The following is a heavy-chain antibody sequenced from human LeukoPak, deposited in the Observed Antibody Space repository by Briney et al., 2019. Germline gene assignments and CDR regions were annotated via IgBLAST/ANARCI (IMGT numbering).Heavy chain of an antibody. CDR2: IIPIFGIA. CDR1: GGTFSSYA. CDR3: ARDADIGYCSSTSCVEFDP. Sequence: GASVKVSCKASGGTFSSYAISWVRQAPGQGLEWMGRIIPIFGIANYAQKFQGRVTITADKSTSTAYMELSRLRSDDTAVYYCARDADIGYCSSTSCVEFDPWGQGTLVTVSS. V-gene: IGHV1-69*04. J-gene: IGHJ5*02. D-gene: IGHD2-2*03.